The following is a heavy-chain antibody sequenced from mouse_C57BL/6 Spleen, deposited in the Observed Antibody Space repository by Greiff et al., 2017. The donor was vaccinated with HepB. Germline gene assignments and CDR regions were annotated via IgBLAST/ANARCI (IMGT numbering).Heavy chain of an antibody. D-gene: IGHD1-1*01. Sequence: EVQLQQSGPELVKPGASVKISCKASGYTFTDYYMNWVKQSHGKSLEWIGDINPNNGGTSYNQKFKGKATLTVDKSSSTAYMELRSLTSEDSAVYYCARKEYYGSSYGAMDYWGQGTSVTVSS. V-gene: IGHV1-26*01. CDR2: INPNNGGT. J-gene: IGHJ4*01. CDR1: GYTFTDYY. CDR3: ARKEYYGSSYGAMDY.